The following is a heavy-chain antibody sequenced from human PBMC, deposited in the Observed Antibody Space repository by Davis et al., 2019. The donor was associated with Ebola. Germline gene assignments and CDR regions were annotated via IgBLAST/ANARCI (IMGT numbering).Heavy chain of an antibody. V-gene: IGHV3-23*01. D-gene: IGHD5-12*01. CDR1: GFTFSSYA. Sequence: GESLKISCAASGFTFSSYAMSWVRQAPGKGLEWVSAISGSGGSTYYADSVKGRFTISRDNSKNTLYLQMNSLRAEDTAVYYCAKDGIHRGYSGYEPPDYWGQGTLVTVSS. CDR3: AKDGIHRGYSGYEPPDY. J-gene: IGHJ4*02. CDR2: ISGSGGST.